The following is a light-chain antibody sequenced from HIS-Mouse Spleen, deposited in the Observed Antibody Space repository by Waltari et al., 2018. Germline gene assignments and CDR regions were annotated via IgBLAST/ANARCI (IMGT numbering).Light chain of an antibody. CDR1: SRAVGGYNY. V-gene: IGLV2-11*01. CDR3: CSYAGSYTYVV. CDR2: DVS. Sequence: QSALTQPRSVSGSPGQSVTISCTGTSRAVGGYNYVSWYHQHPGQAPKLMIYDVSKRPSGFPDRFSGSKSGNTASLTISGLQAEDEADYYCCSYAGSYTYVVFGGGTKLTVL. J-gene: IGLJ2*01.